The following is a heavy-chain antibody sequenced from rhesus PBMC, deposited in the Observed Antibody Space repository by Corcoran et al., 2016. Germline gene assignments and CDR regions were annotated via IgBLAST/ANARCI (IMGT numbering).Heavy chain of an antibody. D-gene: IGHD6S26*01. CDR2: ISGGSGST. Sequence: QVQLQESGPGVVKPSETLSLTCAVSGGSISGSYLWSWIRPPPGTGLEWIGYISGGSGSTSYNPSLKNRVTISKDTSKNQFSLKLSSVTAADTAVYYGARERGYSSGWSSLNYWGQGVLVTVSS. CDR3: ARERGYSSGWSSLNY. J-gene: IGHJ4*01. V-gene: IGHV4S7*01. CDR1: GGSISGSYL.